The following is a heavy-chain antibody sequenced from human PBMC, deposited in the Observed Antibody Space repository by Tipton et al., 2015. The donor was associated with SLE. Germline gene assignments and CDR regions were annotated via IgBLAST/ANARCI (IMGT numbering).Heavy chain of an antibody. CDR1: GGSFSGYY. Sequence: LRLSCAVYGGSFSGYYWSWICQPPGKGLEWIGEINHSGSTNYNPSLKSRVTISVDTSKNQFSLKLSSVTAADTAVYYCARGSSGSYGGAFDIWGQGTMVTVSS. V-gene: IGHV4-34*01. J-gene: IGHJ3*02. CDR2: INHSGST. D-gene: IGHD1-26*01. CDR3: ARGSSGSYGGAFDI.